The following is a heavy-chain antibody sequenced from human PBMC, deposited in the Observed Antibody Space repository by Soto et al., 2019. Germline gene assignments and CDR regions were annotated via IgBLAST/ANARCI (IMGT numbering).Heavy chain of an antibody. Sequence: TLSLTCTVSGGSVSSGSYYWSWIRQPPGKGLEWIGYIYYSGSTNYNPSLKSRVTISVDTSKNQFSLKLSSVTAADTAVYYCARGDFWSGRKLDVWGQGTTVTVSS. J-gene: IGHJ6*02. CDR2: IYYSGST. CDR3: ARGDFWSGRKLDV. CDR1: GGSVSSGSYY. D-gene: IGHD3-3*01. V-gene: IGHV4-61*01.